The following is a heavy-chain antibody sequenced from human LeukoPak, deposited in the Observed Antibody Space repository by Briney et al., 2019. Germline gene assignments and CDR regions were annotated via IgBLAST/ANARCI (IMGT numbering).Heavy chain of an antibody. Sequence: SQTLSLTCAVSGGSISSGGYSWSWIRQPPGKGLEWIGYIYHSGSTYYNPSLKSRVTISVDRSKNQFSLKLSSVTAADTAVYYCASSLWGYFDYWGQGTLVTASS. CDR3: ASSLWGYFDY. V-gene: IGHV4-30-2*01. CDR1: GGSISSGGYS. D-gene: IGHD3-16*01. J-gene: IGHJ4*02. CDR2: IYHSGST.